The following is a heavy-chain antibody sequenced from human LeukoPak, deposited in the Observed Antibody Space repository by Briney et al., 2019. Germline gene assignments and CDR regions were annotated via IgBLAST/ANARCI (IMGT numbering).Heavy chain of an antibody. J-gene: IGHJ5*02. Sequence: PGGSLRLSCAASGFTFSSYGMHWVRQAPGKGLEWVAVISYDGSNKYYADSVKGRFTISRDNSKNTLYLQMNSLRAEDTAVYYCARQSRLGYCSGGGCYSQPFDPWGQGTLVTVSS. D-gene: IGHD2-15*01. CDR1: GFTFSSYG. CDR2: ISYDGSNK. V-gene: IGHV3-30*03. CDR3: ARQSRLGYCSGGGCYSQPFDP.